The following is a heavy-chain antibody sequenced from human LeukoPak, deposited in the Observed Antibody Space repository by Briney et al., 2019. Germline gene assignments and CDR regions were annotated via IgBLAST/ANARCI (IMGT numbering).Heavy chain of an antibody. CDR2: IFPGDSDT. J-gene: IGHJ3*02. CDR1: GFTFTSYW. CDR3: ASQGPPYYYDSSGYYHDAFDI. D-gene: IGHD3-22*01. Sequence: NHGESLKISCKGSGFTFTSYWIGWVRQMPGKGLEWMGIIFPGDSDTRYSPSFQGQVTISADKSISTAYLQWSSLKASDTAMYYCASQGPPYYYDSSGYYHDAFDIWGQGTMVTVSS. V-gene: IGHV5-51*01.